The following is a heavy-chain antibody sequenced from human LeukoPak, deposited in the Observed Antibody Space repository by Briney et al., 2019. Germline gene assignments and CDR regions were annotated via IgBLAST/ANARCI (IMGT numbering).Heavy chain of an antibody. D-gene: IGHD3-10*01. CDR3: AKGYTFYHGSGSDFDY. J-gene: IGHJ4*02. CDR1: GFTFSSYG. CDR2: IRYDGSNK. Sequence: QSGGSLRLSCAASGFTFSSYGMHWVRQAPGKGLEWVAFIRYDGSNKYYADSVKGRFTISRDNSKNTLYLQMNSLRAEDTAVYYCAKGYTFYHGSGSDFDYWGQGTLVTVSS. V-gene: IGHV3-30*02.